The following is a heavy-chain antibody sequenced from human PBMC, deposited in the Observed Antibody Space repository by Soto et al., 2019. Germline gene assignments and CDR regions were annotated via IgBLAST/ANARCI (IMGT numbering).Heavy chain of an antibody. CDR1: GYTFTSYD. V-gene: IGHV1-8*01. J-gene: IGHJ5*02. Sequence: QVQLVQSGAEVKKPGASVKVSCKASGYTFTSYDINWVRQATGQGLEWMGWMNPNSGNTGYAQKFQGRVTMTRNTSISTAYMELSSLRSEDTAVYYCARGARWSTGGDYVWNPIHNWFDPWGQGTLVTVSS. D-gene: IGHD3-16*01. CDR2: MNPNSGNT. CDR3: ARGARWSTGGDYVWNPIHNWFDP.